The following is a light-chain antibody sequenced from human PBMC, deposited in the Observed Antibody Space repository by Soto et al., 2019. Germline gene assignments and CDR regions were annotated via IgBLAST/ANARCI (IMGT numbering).Light chain of an antibody. CDR1: QSISRW. CDR2: EAS. V-gene: IGKV1-5*01. CDR3: QQFTRYPVP. J-gene: IGKJ5*01. Sequence: SPGTLSASVGERVTITCMASQSISRWLTWYQQQPGKAPKLLIYEASNLESGVPSRFNGSGSGTEFTLTIGGLQPDDFATYYFQQFTRYPVPFGQGTRLEI.